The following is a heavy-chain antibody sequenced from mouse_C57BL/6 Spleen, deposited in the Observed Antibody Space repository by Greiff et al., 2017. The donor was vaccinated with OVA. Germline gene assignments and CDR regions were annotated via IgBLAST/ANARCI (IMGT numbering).Heavy chain of an antibody. CDR2: ISNGGGST. V-gene: IGHV5-12*01. CDR1: GFTFSDYY. D-gene: IGHD1-1*01. CDR3: ARRGDYYGSSYAMDY. J-gene: IGHJ4*01. Sequence: EVQLVESGGGLVQPGGSLKLSCAASGFTFSDYYMYWVRQTPEKRLEWVAYISNGGGSTYYPDTVKGRFTISRDNAKNTLYLQMSRLKSEDTAMYYCARRGDYYGSSYAMDYWGQGTSVTVSS.